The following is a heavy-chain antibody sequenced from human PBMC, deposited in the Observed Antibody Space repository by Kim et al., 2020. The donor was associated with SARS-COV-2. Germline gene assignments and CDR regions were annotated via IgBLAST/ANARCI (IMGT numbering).Heavy chain of an antibody. CDR3: ARLFSWEWLPQDYFDY. D-gene: IGHD3-3*01. V-gene: IGHV1-3*01. CDR2: INDGNGNT. CDR1: GYTFTSYA. J-gene: IGHJ4*02. Sequence: ASVKVSCKASGYTFTSYAMHWVRQAPGQRLEWMGWINDGNGNTKYSQKFQGRVTITRDTSASTAYMELSSLRSEDTAVYYCARLFSWEWLPQDYFDYWGQ.